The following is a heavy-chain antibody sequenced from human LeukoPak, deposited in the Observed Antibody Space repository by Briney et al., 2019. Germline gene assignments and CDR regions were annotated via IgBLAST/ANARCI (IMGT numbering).Heavy chain of an antibody. CDR3: ARGAVPAAILGYYYYYMDV. CDR2: ISSSSSYI. J-gene: IGHJ6*03. Sequence: GGSLRLSCAASGFTFSSYSINWVRQAPGKGLEWVSSISSSSSYIYYADSVKGRFTISRDNAKNSLYLQMNSLRAEDTAVYYCARGAVPAAILGYYYYYMDVWGKGTTVTVSS. CDR1: GFTFSSYS. D-gene: IGHD2-2*02. V-gene: IGHV3-21*01.